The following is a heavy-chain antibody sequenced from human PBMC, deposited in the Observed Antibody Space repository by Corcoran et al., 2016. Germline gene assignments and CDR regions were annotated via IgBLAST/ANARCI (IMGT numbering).Heavy chain of an antibody. Sequence: QVQLQQWGAGLLKPSETLSLTCAVYGGSFSGYYWSWIRQPPGKGLEWIGEINHSGSTNYNPSLKSRVTISVDTSKNQFSLKLSSVTAADTAVDYCARGFGGGSSDYWGQGTLVTVSS. CDR2: INHSGST. J-gene: IGHJ4*02. V-gene: IGHV4-34*01. CDR1: GGSFSGYY. D-gene: IGHD1-26*01. CDR3: ARGFGGGSSDY.